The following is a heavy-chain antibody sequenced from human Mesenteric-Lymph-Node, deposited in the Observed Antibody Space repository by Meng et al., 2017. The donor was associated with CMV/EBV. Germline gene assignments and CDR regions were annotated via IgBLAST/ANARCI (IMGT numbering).Heavy chain of an antibody. CDR2: ISSSLSTT. V-gene: IGHV3-11*01. Sequence: GESLKISCAASGFIFSDYYMAWFRQAPGKGLEWVSHISSSLSTTYYAESVKGRFTVSRDNAENSLFLQLNSPRAEDTAIYYCARGIRRVAAAGRDRYYFDYWGQGTLVTVSS. D-gene: IGHD6-13*01. CDR1: GFIFSDYY. CDR3: ARGIRRVAAAGRDRYYFDY. J-gene: IGHJ4*02.